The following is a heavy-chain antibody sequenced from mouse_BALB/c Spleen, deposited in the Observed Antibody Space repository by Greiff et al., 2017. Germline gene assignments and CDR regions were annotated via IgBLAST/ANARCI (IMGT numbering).Heavy chain of an antibody. CDR2: IWGDGST. CDR3: ARDYGSSPWYFDV. D-gene: IGHD1-1*01. J-gene: IGHJ1*01. CDR1: GFSLTGYG. V-gene: IGHV2-6-7*01. Sequence: VKLQESGPGLVAPSQSLSITCTVSGFSLTGYGVNWVRQPPGKGLEWLGMIWGDGSTDYNSALKSRLSISKDNSKSQVFLKMNSLQTDDTARYYCARDYGSSPWYFDVWGAGTTVTVSS.